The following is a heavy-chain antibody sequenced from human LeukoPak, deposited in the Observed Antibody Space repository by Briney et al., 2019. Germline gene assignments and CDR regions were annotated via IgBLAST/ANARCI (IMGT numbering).Heavy chain of an antibody. CDR3: ARVLSSNIDY. CDR1: GYRFTSYS. Sequence: ASVKVSCKASGYRFTSYSIGWVRQAPGQGLEWMGWINPNTNGTNYAQKFQGRLTMTRDTSISTAYMELSRLRSDDTAVYYCARVLSSNIDYWGQGTPVTVSS. CDR2: INPNTNGT. V-gene: IGHV1-2*02. J-gene: IGHJ4*02. D-gene: IGHD2/OR15-2a*01.